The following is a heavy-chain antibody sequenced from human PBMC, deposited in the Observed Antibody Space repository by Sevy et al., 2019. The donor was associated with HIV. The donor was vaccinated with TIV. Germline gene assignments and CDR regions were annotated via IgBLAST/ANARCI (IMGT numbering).Heavy chain of an antibody. CDR1: GFTFSNAW. CDR2: IKSKTDGGTT. CDR3: TTVWGGVVRGGRLFDI. V-gene: IGHV3-15*01. Sequence: GGSLRLSCAASGFTFSNAWMSWVRQAPGKGLEWVGRIKSKTDGGTTDYAAPVKGRFTISRDDSKNTLYLQMDSLKTEDTAVYYCTTVWGGVVRGGRLFDIWGQGTMVTVSS. J-gene: IGHJ3*02. D-gene: IGHD3-10*01.